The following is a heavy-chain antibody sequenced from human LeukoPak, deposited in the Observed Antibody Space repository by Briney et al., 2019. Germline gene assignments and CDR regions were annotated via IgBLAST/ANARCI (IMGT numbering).Heavy chain of an antibody. Sequence: PSETLSLTCAVYSGSFSGYYWSWIRQPPGKGLEWIGEINHSGSTNYNPSLKSRVTISVDTSKNQFSLKLSSVTAADTAVYYCARDLPDTLTIAAAEFDYWGQGTLVTVSS. D-gene: IGHD6-13*01. J-gene: IGHJ4*02. V-gene: IGHV4-34*01. CDR3: ARDLPDTLTIAAAEFDY. CDR1: SGSFSGYY. CDR2: INHSGST.